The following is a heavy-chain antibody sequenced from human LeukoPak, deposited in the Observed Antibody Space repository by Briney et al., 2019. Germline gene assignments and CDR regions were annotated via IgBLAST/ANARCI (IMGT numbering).Heavy chain of an antibody. CDR2: ITDSGGST. J-gene: IGHJ4*02. D-gene: IGHD3-16*02. V-gene: IGHV3-23*01. CDR1: GFTFSSYA. CDR3: AKDTSARRGSLNG. Sequence: GGSLRLSCAASGFTFSSYAMSWVRQAPGKGLEWVSTITDSGGSTSYADSVRGRFTISRDNSKNTLYLQMNSLRAEDTAVYYCAKDTSARRGSLNGWGQGTLVTVSS.